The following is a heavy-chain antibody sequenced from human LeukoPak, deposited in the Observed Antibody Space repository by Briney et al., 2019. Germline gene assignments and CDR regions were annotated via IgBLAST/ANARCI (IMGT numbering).Heavy chain of an antibody. V-gene: IGHV4-61*01. J-gene: IGHJ4*02. Sequence: SETLSLTCTVSGGSVSSGSYYWSWIRQPPGKGLEWIGYIYYSGSTNYNPSLKSRVTISVDTSKNQFSLKLSSVTAADTAVYYCARGGSHFDYWGQGTLVTVSS. CDR3: ARGGSHFDY. CDR2: IYYSGST. CDR1: GGSVSSGSYY.